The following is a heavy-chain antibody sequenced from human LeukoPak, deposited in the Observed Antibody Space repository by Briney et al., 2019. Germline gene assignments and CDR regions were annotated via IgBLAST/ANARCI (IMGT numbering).Heavy chain of an antibody. Sequence: AGGSLRLSCVASGFTFSSYAMNWVRQTPEKGLEWVSSTSGSGGYTYYTDSVKGRFTISRDNSMNTLYLQMTSLRAEDTAVYYCAKDVEYSRGGKFDCWGQGTLVTVSS. V-gene: IGHV3-23*01. CDR1: GFTFSSYA. CDR2: TSGSGGYT. CDR3: AKDVEYSRGGKFDC. J-gene: IGHJ4*02. D-gene: IGHD6-19*01.